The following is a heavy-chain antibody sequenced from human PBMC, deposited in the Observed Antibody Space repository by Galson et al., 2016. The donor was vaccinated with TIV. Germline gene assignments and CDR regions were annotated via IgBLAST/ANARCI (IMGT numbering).Heavy chain of an antibody. CDR2: ISYDGTKT. CDR1: GFVFGHYA. Sequence: LRLSCAASGFVFGHYAMHWVRQAPGKGLEWVAVISYDGTKTYYADSVKGRFSLSRDNSKNTVYLHMSSLRAEDTAVYFCARAGKSAWLDPWGQGTLVTVSS. V-gene: IGHV3-30*03. D-gene: IGHD6-25*01. CDR3: ARAGKSAWLDP. J-gene: IGHJ5*02.